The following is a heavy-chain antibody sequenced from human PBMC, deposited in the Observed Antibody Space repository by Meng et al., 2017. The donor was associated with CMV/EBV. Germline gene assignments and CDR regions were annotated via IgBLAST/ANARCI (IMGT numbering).Heavy chain of an antibody. CDR2: ISYDGSNK. Sequence: GESLKISCAASGFTFSSYAMRWVRQAPGKGLEWVAVISYDGSNKYYADSVKGRFTISRDNSKNTLYLQMNSLRAEDTAVYYCARNVGGDFWGQGTLVTVSS. V-gene: IGHV3-30-3*01. CDR1: GFTFSSYA. D-gene: IGHD1-26*01. J-gene: IGHJ4*02. CDR3: ARNVGGDF.